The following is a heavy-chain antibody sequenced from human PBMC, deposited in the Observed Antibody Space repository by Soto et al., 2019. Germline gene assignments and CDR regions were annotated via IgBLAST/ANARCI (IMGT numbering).Heavy chain of an antibody. Sequence: QVQLVQSGAEVKKPGSSVKVSCKASGGTFSNYAISWVRQAPGQVLEWMGGIIPIFGTTNYAQKFQGRATITADEHATTTYMELSSLRSEDTAGYYWARDAIFGVVLRGIDYYYGMDVWGQGTTVTVSS. J-gene: IGHJ6*02. CDR2: IIPIFGTT. CDR3: ARDAIFGVVLRGIDYYYGMDV. D-gene: IGHD3-3*01. CDR1: GGTFSNYA. V-gene: IGHV1-69*01.